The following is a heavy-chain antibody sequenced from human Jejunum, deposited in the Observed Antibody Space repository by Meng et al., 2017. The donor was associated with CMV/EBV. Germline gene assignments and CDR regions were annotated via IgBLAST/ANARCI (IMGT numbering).Heavy chain of an antibody. D-gene: IGHD3-10*01. J-gene: IGHJ4*02. CDR2: ISDTGSST. V-gene: IGHV3-23*01. CDR1: GLTFSGYG. Sequence: VASGLTFSGYGMRWVRPAPGKGLEWVSGISDTGSSTYYADSVTGRFTISRDNSKNTLYLQMNSLRAEDTAVYYCAKDRLTIAFLDYWGQGTQVTVSS. CDR3: AKDRLTIAFLDY.